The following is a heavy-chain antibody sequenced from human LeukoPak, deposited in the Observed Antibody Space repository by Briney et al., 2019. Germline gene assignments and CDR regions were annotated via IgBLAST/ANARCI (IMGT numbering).Heavy chain of an antibody. J-gene: IGHJ4*02. Sequence: GGSLRLSCAASGFTFDDYGMSWVRQAPGKGLEWVSGINWNGGSTGYADSVKGRFTISRDNDKNSLYLQMNSLRAEDTAVYYCARGRGGYSSSWLDYWGQGTLVTVSS. V-gene: IGHV3-20*04. CDR2: INWNGGST. CDR3: ARGRGGYSSSWLDY. D-gene: IGHD6-13*01. CDR1: GFTFDDYG.